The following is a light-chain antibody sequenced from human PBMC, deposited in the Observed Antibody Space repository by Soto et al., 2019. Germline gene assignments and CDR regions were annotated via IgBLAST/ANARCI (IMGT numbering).Light chain of an antibody. Sequence: QSALTQPASVSGSPGQSITISCTGTSSDVCGYNYVSWYQQHPGKAPKLKIYDVSNRPSGVSNRFSGSKSGNTDSLTISGLQAEDEADYYCSSYTSSSTLLYVFGTGTKVTVL. V-gene: IGLV2-14*01. J-gene: IGLJ1*01. CDR1: SSDVCGYNY. CDR3: SSYTSSSTLLYV. CDR2: DVS.